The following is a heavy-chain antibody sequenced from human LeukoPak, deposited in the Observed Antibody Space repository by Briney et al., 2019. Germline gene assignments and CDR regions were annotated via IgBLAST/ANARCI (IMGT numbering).Heavy chain of an antibody. CDR3: ARWYEY. V-gene: IGHV4-39*01. CDR1: GGSISSGSYY. J-gene: IGHJ4*02. CDR2: IYYSGST. Sequence: PAETLSLTCNVSGGSISSGSYYWPWLRQSPEKGLEWIVSIYYSGSTHYNPSLRSRATISRDTAKNEFSLKLSSVSAADTAVYFCARWYEYWGQGTLVAVSS. D-gene: IGHD4-23*01.